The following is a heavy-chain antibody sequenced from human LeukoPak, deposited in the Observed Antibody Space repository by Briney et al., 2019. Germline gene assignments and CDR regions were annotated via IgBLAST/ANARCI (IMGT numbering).Heavy chain of an antibody. J-gene: IGHJ4*02. Sequence: PGGSLRLSCAASGFTFSNAWMSWVRQAPGKGLEWVGRIKSKTDGGTTDYAAPVKGRFTISRDDSKNTLYLQMNSLKTEDTAVYYCARTPSHFRGTFDYWGQGTLVTVSS. CDR2: IKSKTDGGTT. D-gene: IGHD1-1*01. V-gene: IGHV3-15*01. CDR3: ARTPSHFRGTFDY. CDR1: GFTFSNAW.